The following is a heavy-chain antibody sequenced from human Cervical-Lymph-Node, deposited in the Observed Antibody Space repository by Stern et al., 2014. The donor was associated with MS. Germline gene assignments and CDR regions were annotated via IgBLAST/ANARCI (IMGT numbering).Heavy chain of an antibody. CDR3: ARGRGFFDY. CDR2: INGDGSST. J-gene: IGHJ4*02. V-gene: IGHV3-74*02. Sequence: EVQLVESGGGLVQPGGSLRLSCEASGFTFSAYWMHWVRQAPGKGLMWVSRINGDGSSTNYADSVKGRFIISRDNAKNTLYLQINSLRAEDTAVYYCARGRGFFDYWGQGTLVTVSS. CDR1: GFTFSAYW.